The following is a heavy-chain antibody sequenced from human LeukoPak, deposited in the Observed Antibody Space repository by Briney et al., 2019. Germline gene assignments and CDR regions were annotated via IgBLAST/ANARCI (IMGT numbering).Heavy chain of an antibody. J-gene: IGHJ6*02. D-gene: IGHD1-26*01. CDR2: IYYSGST. V-gene: IGHV4-59*01. Sequence: SETLSLTCTVSGGSISSYYWSWIRQPPGKGLEWIGYIYYSGSTNYNPSLKSRVTISVDTSKNQFSLKLSSVTAADTAVYYCARGGATSYYYGMDVWGHGTTVTVSS. CDR3: ARGGATSYYYGMDV. CDR1: GGSISSYY.